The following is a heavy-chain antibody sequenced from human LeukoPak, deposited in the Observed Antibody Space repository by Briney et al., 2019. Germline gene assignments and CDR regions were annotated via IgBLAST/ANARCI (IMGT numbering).Heavy chain of an antibody. CDR1: GFTFSSYS. CDR2: ISGGGGTT. CDR3: AKAYSSSWYVSWFDP. Sequence: GGSLRLSCAASGFTFSSYSMNWVRQAPGRGLEWVAVISGGGGTTNYADSVKGRFTISRDNSKNTLYLQMNSLRAEDTAVYYCAKAYSSSWYVSWFDPWGQGTLVTVSS. V-gene: IGHV3-23*01. J-gene: IGHJ5*02. D-gene: IGHD6-13*01.